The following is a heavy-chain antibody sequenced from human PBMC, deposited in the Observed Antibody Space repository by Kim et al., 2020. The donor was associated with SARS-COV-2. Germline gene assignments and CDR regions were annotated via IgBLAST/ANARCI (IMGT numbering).Heavy chain of an antibody. CDR3: ARTPSVLRFLEWYRFDY. CDR1: GFTFSSYE. J-gene: IGHJ4*02. D-gene: IGHD3-3*01. V-gene: IGHV3-48*03. Sequence: GGSLRLSCAASGFTFSSYEMNWVRQAPGKGLEWVSYISSSGSTIYYADSVKGRFTISRDNAKNSLYLQMNSLRAEDTAVYYCARTPSVLRFLEWYRFDYWGQGTLVPVSS. CDR2: ISSSGSTI.